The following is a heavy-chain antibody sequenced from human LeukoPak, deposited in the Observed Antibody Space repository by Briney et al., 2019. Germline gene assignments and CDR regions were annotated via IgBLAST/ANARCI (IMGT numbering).Heavy chain of an antibody. J-gene: IGHJ4*02. CDR3: VRGLRRPAHCSGGSCYGHY. Sequence: SETLSLTCAVYGGSFSGYYWSWIRQPPGKGLEWIGEINHSGSTNYNPSLKSRVTISVDTSKNQFSLKLSSVTAADTAVYYCVRGLRRPAHCSGGSCYGHYWGQGTLVTVSS. V-gene: IGHV4-34*01. CDR1: GGSFSGYY. D-gene: IGHD2-15*01. CDR2: INHSGST.